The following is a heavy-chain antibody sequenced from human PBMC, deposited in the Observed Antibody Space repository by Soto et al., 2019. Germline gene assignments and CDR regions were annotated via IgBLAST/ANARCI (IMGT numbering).Heavy chain of an antibody. V-gene: IGHV4-30-4*01. Sequence: TPSLPCSVSRGSLSVCTYYCSWIRQPPGKGLEWNGNIYYSGNNYYNPSLKSRLIISIDTSKNQFSQTVRSLTAADTAVYYCASAWLYSMDGLRQGPRVTFSS. CDR3: ASAWLYSMDG. CDR1: RGSLSVCTYY. CDR2: IYYSGNN. D-gene: IGHD2-2*02. J-gene: IGHJ6*02.